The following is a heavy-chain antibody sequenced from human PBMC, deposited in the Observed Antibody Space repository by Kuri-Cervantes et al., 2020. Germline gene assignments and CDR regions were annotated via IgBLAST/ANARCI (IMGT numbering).Heavy chain of an antibody. CDR2: ISGSGGST. Sequence: GGSLRLSCAASGFTFSSYAMSWVRQAPGKGLEWASAISGSGGSTYYADSVKGRFTISRDNSKNTLYLQMNSLRAEDTAVYYCAFYDFGYMDVWGKGTTVTVSS. CDR3: AFYDFGYMDV. V-gene: IGHV3-23*01. CDR1: GFTFSSYA. J-gene: IGHJ6*03. D-gene: IGHD3-3*01.